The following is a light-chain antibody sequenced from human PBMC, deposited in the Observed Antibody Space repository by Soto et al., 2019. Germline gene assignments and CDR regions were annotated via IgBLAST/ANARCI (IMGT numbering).Light chain of an antibody. CDR1: QSVSSSY. V-gene: IGKV3-20*01. Sequence: EIVLTQSPGTLSLSPGERATLSCRASQSVSSSYLAWYRQKPGQAPRLLIYGASSRATGIPDRFSGSGSGTDFTLTISRLEPEDFAVYYCQQYGSSPETFG. J-gene: IGKJ1*01. CDR2: GAS. CDR3: QQYGSSPET.